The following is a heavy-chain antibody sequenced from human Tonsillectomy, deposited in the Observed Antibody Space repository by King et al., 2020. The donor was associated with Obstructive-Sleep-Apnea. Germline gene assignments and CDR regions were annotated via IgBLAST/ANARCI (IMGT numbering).Heavy chain of an antibody. Sequence: QVQLVESGGGVVQPGGSLRLSCAASGFIFSNYAMHWVRQAPGKGLEWVAFIRYDGSNKYYADSVKGRFTISRDNSKNTLYLQMNSLRTEETAVYYCAKDTSSVAYWGQGTLVTVSS. CDR1: GFIFSNYA. CDR2: IRYDGSNK. V-gene: IGHV3-30*02. CDR3: AKDTSSVAY. J-gene: IGHJ4*02. D-gene: IGHD1-1*01.